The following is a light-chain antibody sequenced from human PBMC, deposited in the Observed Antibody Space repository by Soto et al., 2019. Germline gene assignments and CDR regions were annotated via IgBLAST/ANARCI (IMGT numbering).Light chain of an antibody. CDR3: TSYKSTGTLV. CDR1: NTDIGGYDY. V-gene: IGLV2-14*01. Sequence: QSALTQPASVSGSPGQSITISCTGTNTDIGGYDYVSWYQQHPGKVPKLIIYEVTNRPSGISDRFSASKSGITASLNISGLQADDEADYYCTSYKSTGTLVFGGGTKVTVL. J-gene: IGLJ2*01. CDR2: EVT.